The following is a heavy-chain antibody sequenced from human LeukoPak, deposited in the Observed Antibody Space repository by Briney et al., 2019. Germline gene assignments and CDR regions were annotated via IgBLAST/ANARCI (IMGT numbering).Heavy chain of an antibody. Sequence: SVKVSCKASGGTFSTYAISWVRQVPGQGPEWMGGIIPIFGTANYAQKFQGRVSIIADESMSTAQMELSSLRSEDTAVYYCTREPHRDFWSGLIFDYWGQGLLVTVSS. J-gene: IGHJ4*02. D-gene: IGHD3-3*01. V-gene: IGHV1-69*01. CDR3: TREPHRDFWSGLIFDY. CDR2: IIPIFGTA. CDR1: GGTFSTYA.